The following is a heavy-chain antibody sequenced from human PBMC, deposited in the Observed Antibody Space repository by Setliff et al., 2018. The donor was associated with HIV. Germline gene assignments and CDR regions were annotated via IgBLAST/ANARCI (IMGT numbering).Heavy chain of an antibody. D-gene: IGHD6-13*01. V-gene: IGHV4-38-2*02. J-gene: IGHJ1*01. CDR2: IYHRGNS. CDR1: GYSIRSTYY. CDR3: ASRYSSLGHFQH. Sequence: PSETLSLTCNVSGYSIRSTYYWGWIRQTPGKGLEWLGSIYHRGNSYYRPSLKSRVSISVDTSKNQFSLKLSSVTAADTAVYYCASRYSSLGHFQHWGQGTLVTVSS.